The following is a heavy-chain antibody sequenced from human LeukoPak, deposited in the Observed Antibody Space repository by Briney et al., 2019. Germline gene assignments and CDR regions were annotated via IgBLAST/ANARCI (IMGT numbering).Heavy chain of an antibody. D-gene: IGHD6-13*01. CDR2: ISTSDTTI. V-gene: IGHV3-48*03. J-gene: IGHJ4*02. Sequence: PGGSLRLSCATSGFTFDDYAIHWVRQAPGKGLEWVSYISTSDTTIYYADSVKGRFTISRDNAKNSLYLQMNSLRVEDTAVYYCARGGGSSWCLDCWGQGTLVTVSS. CDR3: ARGGGSSWCLDC. CDR1: GFTFDDYA.